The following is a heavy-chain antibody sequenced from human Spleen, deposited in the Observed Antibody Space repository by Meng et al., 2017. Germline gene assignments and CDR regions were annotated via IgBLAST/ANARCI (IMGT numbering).Heavy chain of an antibody. CDR1: GFTFGDHY. Sequence: GESLKISCAVSGFTFGDHYMDWVRQAPGRGLEWVARSRNKANGYSTVYAASVKDRFIISRDESKNSLNLQMNSLKIEDTALYYCVRGYHGFDLWGQGTLVTVSS. D-gene: IGHD1-26*01. J-gene: IGHJ4*02. CDR3: VRGYHGFDL. V-gene: IGHV3-72*01. CDR2: SRNKANGYST.